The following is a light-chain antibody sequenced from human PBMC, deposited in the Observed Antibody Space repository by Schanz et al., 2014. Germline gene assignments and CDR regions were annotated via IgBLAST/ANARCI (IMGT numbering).Light chain of an antibody. CDR3: CSYAGTYTWV. J-gene: IGLJ3*02. CDR1: SSDVGSYNF. V-gene: IGLV2-11*01. Sequence: QSALTQPASVSGSPGQSITISCTGTSSDVGSYNFVSWYQQHPGKAPKLMIYDVSKRPSGVPVRFSGSKSGNTASLTISGLQAEDEADYYCCSYAGTYTWVFGGGTKLTVL. CDR2: DVS.